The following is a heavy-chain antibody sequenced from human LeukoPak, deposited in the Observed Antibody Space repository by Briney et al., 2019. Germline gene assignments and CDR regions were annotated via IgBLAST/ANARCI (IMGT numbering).Heavy chain of an antibody. D-gene: IGHD2-8*01. CDR1: GFPFNTYA. J-gene: IGHJ4*02. CDR3: ATDKYCTPTDCLHGRFYFDN. CDR2: ISRDGDNE. Sequence: PGGSLRPSCAASGFPFNTYAMHWVRQAPGKGLEWVALISRDGDNEYYADSVKGRFTISRDNSKNTLSLQVNTLRVEDTAVYYCATDKYCTPTDCLHGRFYFDNWGQGTLVTVSS. V-gene: IGHV3-30*01.